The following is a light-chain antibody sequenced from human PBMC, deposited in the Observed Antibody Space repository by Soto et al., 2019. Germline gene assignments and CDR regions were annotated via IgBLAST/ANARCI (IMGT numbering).Light chain of an antibody. V-gene: IGKV3-15*01. CDR3: QQYKNWPPIT. Sequence: EVVMTQSPATLSVSPGERATLSCRASQSVGSKFAWYQQKPGQSPRLLMYDASTRATGVPARFSGSGSGTEFTLTINSLQSEDFAVYYCQQYKNWPPITFGQGTRLEI. CDR1: QSVGSK. CDR2: DAS. J-gene: IGKJ5*01.